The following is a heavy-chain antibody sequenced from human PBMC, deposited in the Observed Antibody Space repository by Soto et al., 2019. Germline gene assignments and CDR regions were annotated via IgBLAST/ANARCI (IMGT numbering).Heavy chain of an antibody. J-gene: IGHJ4*02. D-gene: IGHD7-27*01. CDR2: IYYSGST. CDR1: NDSISTYY. Sequence: QVQLQESGPGLVKPSETLSLTCTVSNDSISTYYWTWIRQRPGKGLEWIGFIYYSGSTNYNPSLQSRVSISVDTSKNQFSLKMNSVTAADTAVYYCARPGRDWGALHYWGQGTLVTVSS. CDR3: ARPGRDWGALHY. V-gene: IGHV4-59*08.